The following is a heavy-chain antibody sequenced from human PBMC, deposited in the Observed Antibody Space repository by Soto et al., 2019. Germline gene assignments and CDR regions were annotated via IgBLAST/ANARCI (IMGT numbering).Heavy chain of an antibody. J-gene: IGHJ5*02. Sequence: QVQLVQSGAEVKKPGASVKVSCKASGYTFTSYGISWVRQAPGQGLEWMGWISAYNGNTNYAQKPQGRVTRTTDTSTSTAYRELRSLRSDDTAVYYCARIRGYSSSWPGNWFDPWGQGTLVTVSS. D-gene: IGHD6-13*01. V-gene: IGHV1-18*01. CDR2: ISAYNGNT. CDR1: GYTFTSYG. CDR3: ARIRGYSSSWPGNWFDP.